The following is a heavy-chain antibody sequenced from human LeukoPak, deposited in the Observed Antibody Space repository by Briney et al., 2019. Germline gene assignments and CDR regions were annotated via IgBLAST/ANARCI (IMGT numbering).Heavy chain of an antibody. Sequence: SETLSLTCSISGYSISSGYFWGWIRQPPGKGLEWIGNIHHDGITYYNPSLKSRVTISVDTSKSQFSLKLTSVTAADTAVYYCARTWGYYFDYWGQGTLVTVSS. CDR2: IHHDGIT. CDR3: ARTWGYYFDY. D-gene: IGHD3-16*01. V-gene: IGHV4-38-2*02. CDR1: GYSISSGYF. J-gene: IGHJ4*02.